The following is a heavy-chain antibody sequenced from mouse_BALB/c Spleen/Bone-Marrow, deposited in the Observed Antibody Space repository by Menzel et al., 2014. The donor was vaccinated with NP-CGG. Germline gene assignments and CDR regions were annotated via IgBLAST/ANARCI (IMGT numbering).Heavy chain of an antibody. CDR1: GFTFSSFG. CDR2: ISSGSSTI. Sequence: EVKLMESGVGLVQPGGSRKLSCAASGFTFSSFGMHWVRQAPEKGLEWVAYISSGSSTIYYADTVMGRFTISRDNPKNTLFLQMTSLRSEDTAMYYCARSGSSSGYFDYWGQGTTLTVSS. V-gene: IGHV5-17*02. CDR3: ARSGSSSGYFDY. D-gene: IGHD1-1*01. J-gene: IGHJ2*01.